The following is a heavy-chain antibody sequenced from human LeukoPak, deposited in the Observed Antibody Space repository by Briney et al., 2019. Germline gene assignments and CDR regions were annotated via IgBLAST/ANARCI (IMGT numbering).Heavy chain of an antibody. D-gene: IGHD6-25*01. CDR2: ILYDGSNK. Sequence: PGGSLRLSCAASGFTFSSYGMHWVRQAPGKGLEWVAVILYDGSNKYYADSVKGRFTISRDNSKNTLYLQMNSLRAEDTAVYYCAKPLSGQRGDYFDYWGQGTLVTVSS. CDR3: AKPLSGQRGDYFDY. V-gene: IGHV3-30*02. CDR1: GFTFSSYG. J-gene: IGHJ4*02.